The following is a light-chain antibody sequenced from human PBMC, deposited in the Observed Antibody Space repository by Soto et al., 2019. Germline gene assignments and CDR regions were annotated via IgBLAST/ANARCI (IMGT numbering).Light chain of an antibody. V-gene: IGLV2-14*03. CDR3: SFYTRSSPYV. J-gene: IGLJ1*01. CDR1: SSDVGGYNF. Sequence: QSALTQPASVSGSPGQSIAISCTGSSSDVGGYNFVSWYQQHSGKAPKLMISDVSNRPSGVSDRFSGSKSGNTASLTISGLQADAADDYFCSFYTRSSPYVLGPETEV. CDR2: DVS.